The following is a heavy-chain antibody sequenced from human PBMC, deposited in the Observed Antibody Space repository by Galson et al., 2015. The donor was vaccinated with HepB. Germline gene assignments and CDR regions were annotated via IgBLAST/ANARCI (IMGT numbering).Heavy chain of an antibody. CDR3: AREGRIHNHLVRGIPGDY. J-gene: IGHJ4*02. CDR1: GYTFTSYG. Sequence: SVKVSCKASGYTFTSYGISWVRQAPGQGLEWMGWISAYNGNTNYAQKLQGRVTMTTDTSTSTAYMELRSLRSDDTAVYYCAREGRIHNHLVRGIPGDYWGQGTLVTVSS. CDR2: ISAYNGNT. V-gene: IGHV1-18*04. D-gene: IGHD1-14*01.